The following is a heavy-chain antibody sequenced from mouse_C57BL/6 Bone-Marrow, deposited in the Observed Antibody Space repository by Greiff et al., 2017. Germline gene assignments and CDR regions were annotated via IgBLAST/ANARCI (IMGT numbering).Heavy chain of an antibody. CDR2: IHPNSGST. J-gene: IGHJ4*01. CDR1: GYTFTSYW. V-gene: IGHV1-64*01. CDR3: ARQDGNYVEAMDY. D-gene: IGHD2-1*01. Sequence: QVQLQQSGAELVKPGASVKLSCKASGYTFTSYWMHWVKQRPGQGLEWIGMIHPNSGSTNYNEKFKSKATLTVDKSSSTAYMQLSSLTSEDSAVYYCARQDGNYVEAMDYWGQGTSVTVSS.